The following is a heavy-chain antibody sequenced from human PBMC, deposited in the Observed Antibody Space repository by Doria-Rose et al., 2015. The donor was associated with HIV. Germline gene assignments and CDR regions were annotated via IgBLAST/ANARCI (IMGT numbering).Heavy chain of an antibody. V-gene: IGHV3-30-3*01. D-gene: IGHD4-17*01. Sequence: VKYGGGVVQPGRSMRLSRDAPGFTFSSYAMHWVRQAPGKGLEWVAVISYDGTNKYYSDSVKGRFTISRDNSKFTLYLQMNNLRAEDTAVYYCARDWDDYGDFDYWARERRASAPQ. J-gene: IGHJ4*02. CDR1: GFTFSSYA. CDR2: ISYDGTNK. CDR3: ARDWDDYGDFDY.